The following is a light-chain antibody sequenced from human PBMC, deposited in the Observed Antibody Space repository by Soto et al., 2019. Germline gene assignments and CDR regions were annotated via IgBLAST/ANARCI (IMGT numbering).Light chain of an antibody. CDR3: TEYLGSDIWV. CDR1: SSDVGAYKS. Sequence: QSALTQPPSASGSPGQSVTISCTGTSSDVGAYKSVSWYQQYPGKAPKLMIYEVSKRHSGVPDRFSGSNSGNTASLPVSGLQAEDEAAYYCTEYLGSDIWVFGGGTKLTVL. CDR2: EVS. V-gene: IGLV2-8*01. J-gene: IGLJ3*02.